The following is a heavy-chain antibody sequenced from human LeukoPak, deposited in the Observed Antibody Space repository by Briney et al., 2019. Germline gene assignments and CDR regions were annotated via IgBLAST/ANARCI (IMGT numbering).Heavy chain of an antibody. CDR3: AREVQWLSGPRFDY. CDR2: IYYSGST. CDR1: GGSISSGDYY. V-gene: IGHV4-30-4*01. D-gene: IGHD6-19*01. Sequence: SQTLSLTCTVSGGSISSGDYYWSWIRQPPGKGLEWIGYIYYSGSTYYNPSLRSRVTISVDTSKNQFSLKLSSVTAADTAVYFCAREVQWLSGPRFDYWGQGILVTVSS. J-gene: IGHJ4*02.